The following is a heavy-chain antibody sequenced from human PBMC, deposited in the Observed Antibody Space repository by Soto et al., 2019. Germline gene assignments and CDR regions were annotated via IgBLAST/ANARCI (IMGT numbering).Heavy chain of an antibody. CDR3: AGYCSGGSCYTLPPYYFDY. CDR2: FDPEDGET. J-gene: IGHJ4*02. D-gene: IGHD2-15*01. Sequence: QVQLVQSGAEVKKPGASVKVSCKVSGYTLTELSMHWVRQAPGKGLEWLGGFDPEDGETIYAQKSQGRVTMTEDTSTDTAYMELSSLRSEYTAVYYCAGYCSGGSCYTLPPYYFDYWGQGTLVTVSS. V-gene: IGHV1-24*01. CDR1: GYTLTELS.